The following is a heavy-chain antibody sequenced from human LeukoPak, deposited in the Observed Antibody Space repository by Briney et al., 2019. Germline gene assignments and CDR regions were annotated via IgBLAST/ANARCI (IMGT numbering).Heavy chain of an antibody. CDR1: GFTFSDYA. CDR2: ISGSGGST. V-gene: IGHV3-23*01. J-gene: IGHJ3*02. CDR3: ARGKTYYDISKDAFDI. Sequence: PGGSLRLSCAASGFTFSDYAMTWVRQDPGKGLEWISTISGSGGSTYYADSVKGRFTISRDNSKTTLYLQMNSLRAEDTAVYYCARGKTYYDISKDAFDIWGQGTMVTVSS. D-gene: IGHD3-22*01.